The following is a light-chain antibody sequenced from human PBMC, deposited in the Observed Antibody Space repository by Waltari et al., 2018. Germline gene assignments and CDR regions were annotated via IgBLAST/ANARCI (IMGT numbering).Light chain of an antibody. Sequence: EIVLTQSPGTLSLSPGERATLSCRASQSVSSSYLAWYQQKPGQAPRLLIYGASSRATGIPDRFSGSGSGTDFTLTISRLEPEDFAVYYCQQYGSTLNIFGGGTKVEIK. CDR2: GAS. CDR3: QQYGSTLNI. J-gene: IGKJ4*01. V-gene: IGKV3-20*01. CDR1: QSVSSSY.